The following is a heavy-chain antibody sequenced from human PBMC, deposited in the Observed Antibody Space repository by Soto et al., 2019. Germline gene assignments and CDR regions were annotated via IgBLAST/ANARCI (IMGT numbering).Heavy chain of an antibody. CDR2: IIPIFGTA. V-gene: IGHV1-69*13. J-gene: IGHJ4*02. CDR1: GGTFSSYA. D-gene: IGHD2-2*01. Sequence: SVKGSCKASGGTFSSYAISWVRQAPVQGLEWMGGIIPIFGTANYAQKFQGRATITADESTSTAYMELSSLRSDDTAVYYCARDFRDSCRGTSCIYFDYWGQGTLVTVSS. CDR3: ARDFRDSCRGTSCIYFDY.